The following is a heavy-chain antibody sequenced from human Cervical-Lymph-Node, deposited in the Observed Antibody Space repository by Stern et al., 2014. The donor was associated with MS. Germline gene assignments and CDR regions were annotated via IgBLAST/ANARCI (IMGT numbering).Heavy chain of an antibody. Sequence: QVHLVESGPEVKKPGASVQVSCKASGYIFSSYGINWVRQAPGQGLEWMGWVSTYNGNTNSAQKFQDRVTMTTDTSTNTAYMDLRSLRSDDTAVYYCAREVYGDSRRFDSWGQGTLVIVSS. CDR2: VSTYNGNT. J-gene: IGHJ4*02. CDR1: GYIFSSYG. V-gene: IGHV1-18*01. D-gene: IGHD4-17*01. CDR3: AREVYGDSRRFDS.